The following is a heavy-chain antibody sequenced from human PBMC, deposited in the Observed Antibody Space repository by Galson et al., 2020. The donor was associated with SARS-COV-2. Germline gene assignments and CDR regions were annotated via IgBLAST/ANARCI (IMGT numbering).Heavy chain of an antibody. D-gene: IGHD1-26*01. CDR1: GFTFRSHG. J-gene: IGHJ4*02. CDR3: TKERFRGSLYYVDY. CDR2: ISYDGSNK. Sequence: GGFLRLSGAASGFTFRSHGMHWVRQAPGKGLEWVAVISYDGSNKYYADSAKGRFTISRDNPKNTLYLQMNSLRAEDTAVYYCTKERFRGSLYYVDYWGQGSLVVVSS. V-gene: IGHV3-30*18.